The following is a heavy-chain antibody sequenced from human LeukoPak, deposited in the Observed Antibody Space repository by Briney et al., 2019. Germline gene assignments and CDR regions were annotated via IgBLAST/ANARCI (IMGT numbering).Heavy chain of an antibody. CDR1: GFTFSSYS. J-gene: IGHJ6*02. Sequence: PGGSLRLSCAASGFTFSSYSMNWVRQAPGKGLEWVSSISSSSSYIYYADSVKGRFTISRDNAKNSLYLQMNSLRAEDTAVYYCARDLSPLYYYYGMDVWSQGTTVTVSS. CDR2: ISSSSSYI. V-gene: IGHV3-21*01. CDR3: ARDLSPLYYYYGMDV.